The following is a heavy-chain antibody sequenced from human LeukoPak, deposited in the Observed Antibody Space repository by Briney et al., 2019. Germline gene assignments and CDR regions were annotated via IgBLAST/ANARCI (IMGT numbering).Heavy chain of an antibody. V-gene: IGHV3-30-3*01. J-gene: IGHJ4*02. Sequence: GGSLRLSCAASGFTFSSYAMDWVRQAPGKGLEWVAVISYDGSNKYYAEFVKGRFTISRDNSKNTLYLQMNSLRAEDTAVYYCARVFPQYYYHNSDYIGVDYWGQGTLVTVSS. D-gene: IGHD3-22*01. CDR2: ISYDGSNK. CDR1: GFTFSSYA. CDR3: ARVFPQYYYHNSDYIGVDY.